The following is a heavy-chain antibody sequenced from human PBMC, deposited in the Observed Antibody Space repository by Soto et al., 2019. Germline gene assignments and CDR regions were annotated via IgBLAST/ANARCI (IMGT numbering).Heavy chain of an antibody. Sequence: EVQLVESGGGLVQPGGSLRLSCAASGFTFSSYWMSWVRLAPGKGLEWVANINQDGSEQHYVDSVKGRFTISRDNAENSLCLQMNSLRAEDTAVYYCARDQQWGLSWTSTWGHGTLVTVSS. D-gene: IGHD6-13*01. CDR2: INQDGSEQ. CDR3: ARDQQWGLSWTST. J-gene: IGHJ4*01. CDR1: GFTFSSYW. V-gene: IGHV3-7*05.